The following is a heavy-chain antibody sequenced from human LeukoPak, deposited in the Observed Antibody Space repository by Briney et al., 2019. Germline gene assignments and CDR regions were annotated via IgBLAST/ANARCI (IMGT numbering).Heavy chain of an antibody. CDR1: GFTFSSYS. D-gene: IGHD5-18*01. J-gene: IGHJ6*02. CDR3: ARDTAYYGMDV. Sequence: PGGSLRLSCAASGFTFSSYSMNWVRQAPGKGLEWVSVIYSGGSTYYADSVKGRFTISRHNSKNTLYLQMNSLRAEDTAVYYCARDTAYYGMDVWGQGTTVTVSS. V-gene: IGHV3-53*04. CDR2: IYSGGST.